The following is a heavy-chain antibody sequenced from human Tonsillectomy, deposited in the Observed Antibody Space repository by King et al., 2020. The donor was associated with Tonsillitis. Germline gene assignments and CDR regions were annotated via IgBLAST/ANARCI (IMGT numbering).Heavy chain of an antibody. J-gene: IGHJ4*02. CDR3: AIDYSDYYGSNGHYYVLDH. CDR1: GFTFDRYG. CDR2: IRYDGSNE. D-gene: IGHD3-22*01. Sequence: VQLVESGGHVVQPGGSLRLSCAASGFTFDRYGMHWVRQAPGKGLEWVAFIRYDGSNEYYAESVKGRFSISREHSKNTPYLQMNSLRHEDTAVYYCAIDYSDYYGSNGHYYVLDHWGQGTRVSVSS. V-gene: IGHV3-30*02.